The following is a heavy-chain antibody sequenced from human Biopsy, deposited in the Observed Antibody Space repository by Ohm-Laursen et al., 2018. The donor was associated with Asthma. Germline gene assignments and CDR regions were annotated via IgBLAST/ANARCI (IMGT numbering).Heavy chain of an antibody. V-gene: IGHV4-30-4*01. CDR3: ARDLSFYDSSGYYRRWFDP. J-gene: IGHJ5*02. Sequence: SQTLSLTCPVSGGSISSGDYYWSWIRQPPGKGLEWIGYIYYSGSTYYNPSLKSRVTISVDTSKNQFSLELSSVTAADTAVYYCARDLSFYDSSGYYRRWFDPWGQGTLVTVSS. CDR1: GGSISSGDYY. CDR2: IYYSGST. D-gene: IGHD3-22*01.